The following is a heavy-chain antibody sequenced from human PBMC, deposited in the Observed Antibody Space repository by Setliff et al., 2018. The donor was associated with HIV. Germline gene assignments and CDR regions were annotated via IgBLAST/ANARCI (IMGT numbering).Heavy chain of an antibody. CDR2: IYYSGST. J-gene: IGHJ6*02. D-gene: IGHD3-22*01. CDR1: GGSISSYY. CDR3: ARGGGFWYYDSSGYGGRLYYYHGMDV. V-gene: IGHV4-59*01. Sequence: PSETLSLTCTVSGGSISSYYWSWIRQPPGKGLEWIGYIYYSGSTNYNPSLKSRVTISVDTSKNQFSLKLSSVTAADTAVYYCARGGGFWYYDSSGYGGRLYYYHGMDVWGQGTTVTVSS.